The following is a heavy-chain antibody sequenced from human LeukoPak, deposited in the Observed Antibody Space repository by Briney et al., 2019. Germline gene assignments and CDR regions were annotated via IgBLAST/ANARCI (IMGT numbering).Heavy chain of an antibody. CDR2: IYPGDSDT. Sequence: GAALRISCKGSGYSFTSYWIGWVRPMPGKGLEWMGIIYPGDSDTRYSPSFQGQVTISADKSISTAYLQWSSLKASDTAMYYCARGNSGSYPRAFDIWGQGTMVTVSS. V-gene: IGHV5-51*01. D-gene: IGHD1-26*01. CDR1: GYSFTSYW. CDR3: ARGNSGSYPRAFDI. J-gene: IGHJ3*02.